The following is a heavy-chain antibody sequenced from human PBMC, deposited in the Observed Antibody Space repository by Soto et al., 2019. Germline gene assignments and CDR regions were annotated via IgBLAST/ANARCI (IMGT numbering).Heavy chain of an antibody. Sequence: PGGSLRLSCAASGFTFSRFWMSWVRQAPGKGLEWVANIKHDGGEKYYVDSVKGRFTISRDNAKNSLFLQMNSLRAEDASVYYCARVTLYSSGNSGMDVWGQGTTVTVSS. CDR1: GFTFSRFW. V-gene: IGHV3-7*01. CDR3: ARVTLYSSGNSGMDV. CDR2: IKHDGGEK. J-gene: IGHJ6*02. D-gene: IGHD3-22*01.